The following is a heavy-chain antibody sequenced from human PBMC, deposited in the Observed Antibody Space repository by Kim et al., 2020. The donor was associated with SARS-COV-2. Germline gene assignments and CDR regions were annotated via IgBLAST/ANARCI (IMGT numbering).Heavy chain of an antibody. CDR2: INHSGST. V-gene: IGHV4-34*01. J-gene: IGHJ4*02. D-gene: IGHD3-22*01. CDR3: ARVRGNDSSGYYRRDFDY. Sequence: SETLSLTCAVYGGSFSGYYWSWIRQPPGKGLEWIGEINHSGSTNHNPSLKSRVTISVDTSKNQFSLKLSSVTAADTAVYYCARVRGNDSSGYYRRDFDYWGQGTLVTVSS. CDR1: GGSFSGYY.